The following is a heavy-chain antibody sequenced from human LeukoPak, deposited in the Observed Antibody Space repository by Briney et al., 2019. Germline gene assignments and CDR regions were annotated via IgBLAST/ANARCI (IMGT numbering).Heavy chain of an antibody. Sequence: ASVKVSCKASGYTFTSYAMNWVRQAPGQGLEWMGWISAYNGNTNYAQKLRDRVTMTTDTSTSTAYMELRSLRSDDTAVYYCARVEDEGGLEDTAMVYDYWGQGTLVTVS. D-gene: IGHD5-18*01. V-gene: IGHV1-18*01. CDR3: ARVEDEGGLEDTAMVYDY. CDR1: GYTFTSYA. J-gene: IGHJ4*02. CDR2: ISAYNGNT.